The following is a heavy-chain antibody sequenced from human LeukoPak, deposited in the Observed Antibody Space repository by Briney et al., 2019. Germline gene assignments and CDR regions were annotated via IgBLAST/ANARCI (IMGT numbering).Heavy chain of an antibody. Sequence: PSETLSLTCTVSGGSISGYYWHWIRQPPGMGLEWIGYINYSGSTDYNPSLKSRVTISVDTSKNQFSLKLSSVTAADTAVYYCARPGWFDPWGQGTLVTVSS. CDR1: GGSISGYY. CDR3: ARPGWFDP. V-gene: IGHV4-59*12. CDR2: INYSGST. J-gene: IGHJ5*02.